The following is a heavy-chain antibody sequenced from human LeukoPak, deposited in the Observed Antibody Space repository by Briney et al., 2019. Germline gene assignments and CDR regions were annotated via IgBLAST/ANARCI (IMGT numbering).Heavy chain of an antibody. Sequence: PGRSLRLSCAASGFTFSNYGMHWVRQAPGKGLEWVAVIWYDGGNECYADSVKGRFTISRDNSKNTLYLQMNTLRAEDTAIYYCARDLYVWASHRPYYYGMDVWGQGTTVTVSS. V-gene: IGHV3-33*01. CDR1: GFTFSNYG. CDR3: ARDLYVWASHRPYYYGMDV. CDR2: IWYDGGNE. D-gene: IGHD3-16*02. J-gene: IGHJ6*02.